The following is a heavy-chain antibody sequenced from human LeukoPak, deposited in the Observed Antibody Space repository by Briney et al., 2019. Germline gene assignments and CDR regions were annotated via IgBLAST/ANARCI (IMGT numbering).Heavy chain of an antibody. CDR1: GGSISSYY. V-gene: IGHV4-59*01. CDR2: IYYSGST. Sequence: SETLSLTCTVSGGSISSYYWTWIRQPPGKGLEWIGYIYYSGSTNYNPSLKSRVTISVDTSKNQFSLKLSSVTAADTAVYCCARFCSGGRCPDYWGQGTLVTVSS. D-gene: IGHD2-15*01. CDR3: ARFCSGGRCPDY. J-gene: IGHJ4*02.